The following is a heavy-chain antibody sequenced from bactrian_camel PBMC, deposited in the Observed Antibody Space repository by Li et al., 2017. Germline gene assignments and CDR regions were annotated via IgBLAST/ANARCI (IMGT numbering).Heavy chain of an antibody. CDR1: TYTGSRQC. V-gene: IGHV3S59*01. CDR2: LRPIGGGT. Sequence: DVQLVESGGGSVEAGGSLRLSCESSTYTGSRQCMGWFRQRTGDKREGVAYLRPIGGGTYYADSALGRFTISQDNAKNTVYLQMNDLKPEDTAMYYC.